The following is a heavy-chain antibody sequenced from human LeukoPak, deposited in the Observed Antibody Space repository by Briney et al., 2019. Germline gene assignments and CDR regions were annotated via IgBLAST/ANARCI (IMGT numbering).Heavy chain of an antibody. D-gene: IGHD7-27*01. Sequence: GASVKVSCKASGGTFSSYAISWVRQAPGQGLEWMGGIIPIFGTANYAQKFQGRVTITADESTSTAYMELSSLRSKDTAVYYCARDAPGEGFDYWGQGTLVTVSS. CDR3: ARDAPGEGFDY. CDR2: IIPIFGTA. CDR1: GGTFSSYA. V-gene: IGHV1-69*01. J-gene: IGHJ4*02.